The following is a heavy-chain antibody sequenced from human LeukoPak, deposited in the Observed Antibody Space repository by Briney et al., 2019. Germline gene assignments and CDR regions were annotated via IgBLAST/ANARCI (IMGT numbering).Heavy chain of an antibody. Sequence: SETLSLTCAVSGGSIIISGYYWAWIRQPPGKGLEWIGSVFYNGDTYYNPSLRSRVTISVDTSKNQFSLRLSSVTAADTALYYCARGLPKHDYGDYGGTWFDPWGQGTLVTVSS. J-gene: IGHJ5*02. CDR2: VFYNGDT. CDR3: ARGLPKHDYGDYGGTWFDP. CDR1: GGSIIISGYY. D-gene: IGHD4-17*01. V-gene: IGHV4-39*07.